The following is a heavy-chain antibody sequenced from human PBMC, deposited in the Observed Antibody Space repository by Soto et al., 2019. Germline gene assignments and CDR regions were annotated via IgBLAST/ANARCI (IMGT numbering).Heavy chain of an antibody. V-gene: IGHV4-31*03. CDR2: IYYSGST. D-gene: IGHD3-9*01. CDR1: GGSISTGGYY. J-gene: IGHJ5*02. CDR3: ARGYYDILTGYLNWFDP. Sequence: SETLSLTYTVSGGSISTGGYYRRGIRHHPGKGLEGIGYIYYSGSTYYNPSLKSRVTISVDTSKNQFSLKLSSVTAADTAVYYCARGYYDILTGYLNWFDPWGQGTLVTVSS.